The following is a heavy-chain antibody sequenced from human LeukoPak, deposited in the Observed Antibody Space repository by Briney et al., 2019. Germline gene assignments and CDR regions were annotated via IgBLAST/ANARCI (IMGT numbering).Heavy chain of an antibody. J-gene: IGHJ4*02. V-gene: IGHV3-30*02. CDR1: GFTFSSYG. CDR3: AKDPWLVRGSYFDY. D-gene: IGHD6-19*01. Sequence: GGSLRLSCAASGFTFSSYGMHWVRQAPGKGLEWVAFIRYDGSNKYYADSVKGRFTISRDNSKNTLYLQMNTLGAEDTAVYYCAKDPWLVRGSYFDYWGQGTLVTVSS. CDR2: IRYDGSNK.